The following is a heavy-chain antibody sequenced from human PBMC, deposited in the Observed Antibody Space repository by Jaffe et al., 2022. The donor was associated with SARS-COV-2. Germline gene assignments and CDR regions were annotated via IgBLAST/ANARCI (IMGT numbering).Heavy chain of an antibody. CDR3: ARSTTLSKKKLLWFGESSNYYYYMDV. CDR2: INHSGST. CDR1: GGSFSGYY. Sequence: QVQLQQWGAGLLKPSETLSLTCAVYGGSFSGYYWSWIRQPPGKGLEWIGEINHSGSTNYNPSLKSRVTISVDTSKNQFSLKLSSVTAADTAVYYCARSTTLSKKKLLWFGESSNYYYYMDVWGKGTTVTVSS. J-gene: IGHJ6*03. D-gene: IGHD3-10*01. V-gene: IGHV4-34*01.